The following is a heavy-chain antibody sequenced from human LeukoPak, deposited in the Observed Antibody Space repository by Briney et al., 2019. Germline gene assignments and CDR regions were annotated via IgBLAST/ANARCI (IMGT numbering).Heavy chain of an antibody. CDR2: ITTYSGNT. V-gene: IGHV1-18*01. Sequence: ASVKVSCKASGYTFTTYGISWVRQAPGQGLELMGWITTYSGNTYYAQKLQGRVTMTTDTSTSTAYMELRSLRSDDTAVYYCATPLIGQGVSLGYWGQGTLVTVSS. CDR3: ATPLIGQGVSLGY. CDR1: GYTFTTYG. J-gene: IGHJ4*02. D-gene: IGHD3-16*01.